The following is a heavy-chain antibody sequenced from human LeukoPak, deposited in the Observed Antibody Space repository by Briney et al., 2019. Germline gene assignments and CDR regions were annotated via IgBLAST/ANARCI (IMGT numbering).Heavy chain of an antibody. V-gene: IGHV4-34*01. CDR2: INHSGST. CDR1: GGSFSGYY. J-gene: IGHJ4*02. Sequence: SETLSLTCAVYGGSFSGYYWSGIRQPPGKGLEWIGEINHSGSTNYNPSLKSRVTISVDTSKNQFSLKLSSVTAADTAVYYCASGGWVVVPAAIYYFDYWGQGTLVTVSS. D-gene: IGHD2-2*01. CDR3: ASGGWVVVPAAIYYFDY.